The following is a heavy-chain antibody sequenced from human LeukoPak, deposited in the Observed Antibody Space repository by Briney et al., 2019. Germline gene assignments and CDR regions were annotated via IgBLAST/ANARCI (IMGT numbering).Heavy chain of an antibody. V-gene: IGHV3-9*01. CDR2: ISWNSGNI. CDR3: AKVRAAAGTFYFDY. Sequence: GGSLRLSCAASGFTFDDYAIHWVRQAPGKSLEWVSGISWNSGNIGYADSVKGRFTISRDNAKNSLYLQMNSLRAEDTALYYCAKVRAAAGTFYFDYWGQGTLVTVSS. D-gene: IGHD6-13*01. CDR1: GFTFDDYA. J-gene: IGHJ4*02.